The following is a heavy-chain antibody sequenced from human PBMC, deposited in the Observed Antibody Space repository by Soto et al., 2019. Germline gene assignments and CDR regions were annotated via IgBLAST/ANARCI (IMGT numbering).Heavy chain of an antibody. Sequence: QVQLVQSGAEVKKPGASVKVSCKASGYTFTSYDINWVRQATGQGLEWMGWMNPNSGNTGYAQKFQGRVTMASITATITANMELRTLRPDDTAVYYSAIDRSAAGTGWSDPWGQGDLVTGSS. D-gene: IGHD6-13*01. CDR2: MNPNSGNT. CDR3: AIDRSAAGTGWSDP. V-gene: IGHV1-8*01. CDR1: GYTFTSYD. J-gene: IGHJ5*02.